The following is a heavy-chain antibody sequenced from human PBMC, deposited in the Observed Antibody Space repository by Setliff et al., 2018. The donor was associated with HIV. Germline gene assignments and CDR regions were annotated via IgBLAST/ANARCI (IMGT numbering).Heavy chain of an antibody. J-gene: IGHJ6*02. CDR3: VRERRRSPLSYGLDV. CDR1: GGSIDNSF. V-gene: IGHV4-4*09. CDR2: ISSSGSS. Sequence: SETLSLTCTVSGGSIDNSFWTWIRQPPGKGLEWIGYISSSGSSNYIPSLKSRVTMSLDTSKNQFSLHLNSVTAADTAVYYCVRERRRSPLSYGLDVWGQGTTVTVSS.